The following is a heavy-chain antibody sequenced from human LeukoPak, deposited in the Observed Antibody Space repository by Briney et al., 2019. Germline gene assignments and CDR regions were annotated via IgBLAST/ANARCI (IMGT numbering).Heavy chain of an antibody. D-gene: IGHD1-14*01. Sequence: SVKVPCKASGGTFSRHTISWVRQSPGQGLEWMGGITPMFGTSNYAQKFRGRVTITADESTSTAYVELSSLRSEDTAVYYCARDSSEFRSLLFHWGQGTLVTVSS. J-gene: IGHJ1*01. CDR1: GGTFSRHT. CDR3: ARDSSEFRSLLFH. V-gene: IGHV1-69*01. CDR2: ITPMFGTS.